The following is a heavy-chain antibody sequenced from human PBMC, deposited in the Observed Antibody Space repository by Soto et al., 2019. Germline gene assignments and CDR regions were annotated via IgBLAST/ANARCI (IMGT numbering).Heavy chain of an antibody. Sequence: GGSLRLSCSASGFTFSDYYMSWIRQAPGKGLEWVSYISSSDNIIYYADSVKGRFTISRDNAKNSLYLQMNSLRAEDTAVYYCARDLGYYDSSGYFDYWGQGTLVTVSS. D-gene: IGHD3-22*01. J-gene: IGHJ4*02. CDR3: ARDLGYYDSSGYFDY. CDR1: GFTFSDYY. V-gene: IGHV3-11*01. CDR2: ISSSDNII.